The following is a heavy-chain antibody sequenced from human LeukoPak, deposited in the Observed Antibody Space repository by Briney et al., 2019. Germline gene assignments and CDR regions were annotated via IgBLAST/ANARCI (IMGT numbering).Heavy chain of an antibody. CDR1: GGSISSGDYY. J-gene: IGHJ6*03. V-gene: IGHV4-30-4*08. Sequence: SETLSLTCTVSGGSISSGDYYWSWIRQPPGKGLEWIGYIYYSGSTYYNPSLKSRVTISVDTSRNQFSLKLSSVTAADTAVYYCARDLGYCSSTSCYDYYYYMDVWGKGTTVTVSS. D-gene: IGHD2-2*01. CDR3: ARDLGYCSSTSCYDYYYYMDV. CDR2: IYYSGST.